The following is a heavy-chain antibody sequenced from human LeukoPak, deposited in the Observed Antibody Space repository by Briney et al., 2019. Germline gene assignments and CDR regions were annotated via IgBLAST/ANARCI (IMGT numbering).Heavy chain of an antibody. Sequence: PSETLSLTCTVSGGSISSYYRSWIRQPPGKGLEWIGYIYYSGSTNYNPSLKSRVTISVDTSKNQFSLKLSSVTAADTAVYYCARDDGKNWFDPWGQGTLVTVSS. CDR2: IYYSGST. CDR1: GGSISSYY. J-gene: IGHJ5*02. V-gene: IGHV4-59*01. D-gene: IGHD1-1*01. CDR3: ARDDGKNWFDP.